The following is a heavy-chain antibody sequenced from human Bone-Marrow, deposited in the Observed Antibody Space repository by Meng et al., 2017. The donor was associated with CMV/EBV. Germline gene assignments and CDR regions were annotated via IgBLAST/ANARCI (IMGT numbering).Heavy chain of an antibody. V-gene: IGHV1-18*01. CDR1: RYTFTTYG. CDR2: ISAYNGNT. CDR3: ARDVVVVPPAIKFRGYYGMDV. Sequence: ASVKVSCKASRYTFTTYGISWVRQAPGHGLEWMGWISAYNGNTNYTQKLQGRVTMTTDTSTSTAYMELRSLRSDDTALYYCARDVVVVPPAIKFRGYYGMDVWGRGTTVTVSS. J-gene: IGHJ6*02. D-gene: IGHD2-2*02.